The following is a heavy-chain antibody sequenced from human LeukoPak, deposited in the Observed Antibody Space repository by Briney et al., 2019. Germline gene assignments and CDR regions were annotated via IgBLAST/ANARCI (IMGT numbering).Heavy chain of an antibody. CDR1: GFTFSSYA. D-gene: IGHD3-22*01. CDR2: ISGSGGST. J-gene: IGHJ4*02. V-gene: IGHV3-23*01. CDR3: AKFALYYYDSSGYRHFDY. Sequence: GGSLRLSCAASGFTFSSYAMSWVRQAPGKGLEWVSAISGSGGSTYYADSVKGRFTISRDNSKNTLYLQMNSLRAEDTAVYYCAKFALYYYDSSGYRHFDYWGQGTLVTVPS.